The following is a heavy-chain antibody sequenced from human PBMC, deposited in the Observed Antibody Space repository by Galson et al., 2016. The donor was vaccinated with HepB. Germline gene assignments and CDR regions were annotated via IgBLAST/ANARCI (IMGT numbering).Heavy chain of an antibody. D-gene: IGHD6-19*01. V-gene: IGHV3-7*04. CDR1: GFTFGSYW. CDR3: ARDSIAVPGTNWYFDL. Sequence: SLRLSCAASGFTFGSYWMSWVRQAPGIGLEWVAKINQDGSGKYYLDSERGRVSIPRDNAKNSLSLQMNSLRAEETAVYFCARDSIAVPGTNWYFDLWGRGTLVTVSS. CDR2: INQDGSGK. J-gene: IGHJ2*01.